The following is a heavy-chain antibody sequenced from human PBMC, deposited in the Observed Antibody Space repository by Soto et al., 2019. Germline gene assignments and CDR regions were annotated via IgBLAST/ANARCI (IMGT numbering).Heavy chain of an antibody. CDR2: IIPIFGTA. CDR3: ARLSAEYSSSQYYYYGMDV. V-gene: IGHV1-69*01. CDR1: GGTFSSYA. D-gene: IGHD6-6*01. J-gene: IGHJ6*02. Sequence: QVQLVQSGAEVKKPGSSVKVSCKASGGTFSSYAISWVRQAPGQGLEWMGGIIPIFGTANYAQKFQGRVTITADESTSTAYMELSSLRSEDTVVYYCARLSAEYSSSQYYYYGMDVWGQGTTVTVSS.